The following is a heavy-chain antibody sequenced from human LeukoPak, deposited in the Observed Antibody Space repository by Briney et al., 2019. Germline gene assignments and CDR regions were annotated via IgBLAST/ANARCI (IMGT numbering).Heavy chain of an antibody. CDR1: GSTVSRTN. CDR3: ARELVVPAGSYFDY. CDR2: IYSGGST. D-gene: IGHD2-2*01. Sequence: PGGSLRLPLPPLGSTVSRTNISWAGRPPGKGLRWVSVIYSGGSTYYADSVKGRFTISRDNSKNTLYLQMNSLRAEDTAVYYCARELVVPAGSYFDYWGQGTLVTVSS. V-gene: IGHV3-66*02. J-gene: IGHJ4*02.